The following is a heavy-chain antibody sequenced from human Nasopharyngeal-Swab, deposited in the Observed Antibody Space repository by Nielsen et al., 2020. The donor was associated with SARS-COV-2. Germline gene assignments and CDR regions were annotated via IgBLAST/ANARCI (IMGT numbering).Heavy chain of an antibody. CDR2: ISSSSSYT. J-gene: IGHJ6*01. D-gene: IGHD6-13*01. V-gene: IGHV3-11*06. CDR1: GFTFSDYY. Sequence: GESLKISCAASGFTFSDYYMSWIRQAPGKGLEWVSHISSSSSYTNYADSVKGRFTISRDNAKNSLYLQMNSLRAEDTAVYYCARGGPQQLDYYYYGMDVWGQGTTVSVSS. CDR3: ARGGPQQLDYYYYGMDV.